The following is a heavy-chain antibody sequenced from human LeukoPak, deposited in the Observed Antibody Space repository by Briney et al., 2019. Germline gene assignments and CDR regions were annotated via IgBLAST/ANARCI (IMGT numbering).Heavy chain of an antibody. CDR1: GFTFSKFT. D-gene: IGHD5/OR15-5a*01. Sequence: PGGSLRLSCAASGFTFSKFTMNWVRQAPGKGLEWVSCISSNGRTIFYADSVKGRFTISRDNAKNSLSLEMNSLGAGDTAVYYCAKDRVLGAAIDHWGQGTLATVSS. CDR3: AKDRVLGAAIDH. V-gene: IGHV3-21*06. CDR2: ISSNGRTI. J-gene: IGHJ5*02.